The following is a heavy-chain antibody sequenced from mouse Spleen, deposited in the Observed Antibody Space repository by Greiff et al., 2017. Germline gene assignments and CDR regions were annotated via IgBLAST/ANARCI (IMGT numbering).Heavy chain of an antibody. Sequence: VQLQQSGAELAKPGASVKLSCKASGYTFTSYWMHWVKQRPGQGLEWIGYINPSSGYTKYNQKFKDKATLTADKSSSTAYMQLSSLTYEDSAGYYCASFYDGYPLFGYWGQGTTLTVSS. J-gene: IGHJ2*01. CDR3: ASFYDGYPLFGY. CDR2: INPSSGYT. CDR1: GYTFTSYW. V-gene: IGHV1-7*01. D-gene: IGHD2-3*01.